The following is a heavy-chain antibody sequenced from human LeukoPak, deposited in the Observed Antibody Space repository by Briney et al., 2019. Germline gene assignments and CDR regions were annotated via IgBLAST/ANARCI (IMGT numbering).Heavy chain of an antibody. CDR3: ARDPRGDAFDI. J-gene: IGHJ3*02. CDR1: GFTFDDYA. D-gene: IGHD1-26*01. CDR2: ISWNSGSI. V-gene: IGHV3-9*01. Sequence: SGGSLRLSCAASGFTFDDYAMHWVRQAPGKGLEWVSGISWNSGSIGYADSVKGRFTISRDNAKNSLYLQMNSLRAEDTAVYYCARDPRGDAFDIWGQGTMVTVSS.